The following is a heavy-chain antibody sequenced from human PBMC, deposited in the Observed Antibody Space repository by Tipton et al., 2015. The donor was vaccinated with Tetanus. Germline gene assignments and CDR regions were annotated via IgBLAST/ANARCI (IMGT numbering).Heavy chain of an antibody. CDR3: AKDQTLSMVRDTRSFDY. V-gene: IGHV3-23*01. D-gene: IGHD3-10*01. CDR1: GFTFSNYA. Sequence: SLRLSCAVSGFTFSNYAMNWVRQAPGKGLEWVSGISGSGGGTYYADSVRGRFTISRDNSKNTLYLQTNSLRAEDTAVYYCAKDQTLSMVRDTRSFDYWGQGTLVTVSS. CDR2: ISGSGGGT. J-gene: IGHJ4*02.